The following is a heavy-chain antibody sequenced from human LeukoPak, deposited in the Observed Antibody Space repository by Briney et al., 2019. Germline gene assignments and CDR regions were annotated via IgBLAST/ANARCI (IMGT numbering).Heavy chain of an antibody. CDR3: ARGGSSSTEDFYYYYYYMDV. CDR2: IYTSGST. Sequence: SETLSLTCTVSGGSISSYYWSWIRQPAGKGLEWIGRIYTSGSTNYNPSLKSRVTMSVDTSKNQFSLKLSSVTAADTAVYYCARGGSSSTEDFYYYYYYMDVWGKGTTATVSS. CDR1: GGSISSYY. D-gene: IGHD2-2*01. J-gene: IGHJ6*03. V-gene: IGHV4-4*07.